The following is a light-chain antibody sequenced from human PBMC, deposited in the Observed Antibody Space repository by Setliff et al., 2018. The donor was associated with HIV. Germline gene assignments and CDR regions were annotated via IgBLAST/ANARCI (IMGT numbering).Light chain of an antibody. J-gene: IGLJ2*01. CDR3: AAWDDSLSGQV. CDR1: SSNIGSNY. CDR2: RNN. Sequence: QSVLTQPPSASGTPGQRVTISCSGSSSNIGSNYVYWYQQLPGTAPKLLIYRNNQRPSGVPDRFSGSKSGTSASLAISGLRSEDEADYYCAAWDDSLSGQVFGGGTQRTVL. V-gene: IGLV1-47*01.